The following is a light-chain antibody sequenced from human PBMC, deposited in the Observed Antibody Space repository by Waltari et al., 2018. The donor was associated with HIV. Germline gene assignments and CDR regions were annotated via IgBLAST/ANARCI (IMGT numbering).Light chain of an antibody. CDR1: SSNIGSNT. CDR3: AAWDDSLKGYV. V-gene: IGLV1-44*01. J-gene: IGLJ1*01. Sequence: QSVLTQPPSASGTPGQRVPIYCSDSSSNIGSNTINLSQQIPGTARKSLIYSNNQRPSGVPDRFSGSKSGTSVSLAISGLQSEDEADYYCAAWDDSLKGYVFGTGTTVTVL. CDR2: SNN.